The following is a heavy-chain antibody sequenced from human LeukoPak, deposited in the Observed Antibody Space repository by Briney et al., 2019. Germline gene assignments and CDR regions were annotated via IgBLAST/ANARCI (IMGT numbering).Heavy chain of an antibody. CDR3: TSYSYSGNY. Sequence: GGSLRLSCAASGFTGFTFSSYSMNWARQAPGKGLEWVAYIRSDSTITYYADSVKGRFTISRDNAQNSLYLQMNSLRAEDTAVYYCTSYSYSGNYWGQGTPVTVSS. CDR2: IRSDSTIT. CDR1: GFTGFTFSSYS. V-gene: IGHV3-48*01. J-gene: IGHJ4*02. D-gene: IGHD5-18*01.